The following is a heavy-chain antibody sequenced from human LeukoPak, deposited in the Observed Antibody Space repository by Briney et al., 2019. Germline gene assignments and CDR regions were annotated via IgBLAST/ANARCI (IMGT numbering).Heavy chain of an antibody. D-gene: IGHD1-26*01. CDR2: ISYDGSNK. V-gene: IGHV3-30-3*01. J-gene: IGHJ6*02. Sequence: GGSLRLSCAASGFTFSSYAMHWVRQAPGKGLEWVAVISYDGSNKYYADSVKGRFTISRDNSKNTLYLQMNSLRAEDTAVYYCARDPSSGSYQGYYYYGMDVWGQGTTVTVSS. CDR1: GFTFSSYA. CDR3: ARDPSSGSYQGYYYYGMDV.